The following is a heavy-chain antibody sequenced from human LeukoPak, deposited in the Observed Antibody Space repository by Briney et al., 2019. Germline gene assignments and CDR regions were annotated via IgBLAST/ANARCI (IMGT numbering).Heavy chain of an antibody. CDR3: ARGRDFWRAIPPGWFDP. Sequence: PGGSLRLSCAASGFTFSSYSMNWGRQAPGKGLEWVSSISSSSSYIYYADSVKGRFTISRENAKNSLYLQMNSLRAEDTAVYYCARGRDFWRAIPPGWFDPWGQGTLVTVSS. V-gene: IGHV3-21*01. D-gene: IGHD3-3*01. CDR2: ISSSSSYI. CDR1: GFTFSSYS. J-gene: IGHJ5*02.